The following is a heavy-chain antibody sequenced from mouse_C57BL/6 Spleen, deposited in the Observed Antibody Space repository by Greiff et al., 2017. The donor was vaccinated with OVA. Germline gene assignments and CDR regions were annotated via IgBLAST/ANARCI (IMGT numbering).Heavy chain of an antibody. D-gene: IGHD3-2*02. J-gene: IGHJ3*01. CDR2: IDPTDSYN. Sequence: VQLQQSGAELVRPGTSVKLSCKASGYTFTSYWMHWVKQRPGQGLEWIGVIDPTDSYNNYNQKFKGKATLTVDTSSSTAYLQLRSLTAEDSAVYYCARPEFRLPPFAYWGQGTLVTVSA. CDR1: GYTFTSYW. V-gene: IGHV1-59*01. CDR3: ARPEFRLPPFAY.